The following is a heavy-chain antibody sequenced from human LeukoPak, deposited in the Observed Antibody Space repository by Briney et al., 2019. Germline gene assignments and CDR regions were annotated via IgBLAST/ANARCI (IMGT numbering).Heavy chain of an antibody. CDR2: MNPNSGNT. D-gene: IGHD3-22*01. CDR3: ARGPDYYYDSSGYSTSSFDY. J-gene: IGHJ4*02. CDR1: GYSFTNYD. Sequence: ASVKVSCKASGYSFTNYDINWVRQATGQGLEWMGWMNPNSGNTGYAQKFQGRVTITRNTSISTAYMELSSLRSEDTAVYYCARGPDYYYDSSGYSTSSFDYWGQGTLVTVSS. V-gene: IGHV1-8*03.